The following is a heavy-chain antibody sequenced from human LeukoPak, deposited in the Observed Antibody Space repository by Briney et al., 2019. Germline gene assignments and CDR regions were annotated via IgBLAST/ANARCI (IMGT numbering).Heavy chain of an antibody. CDR1: GFTFSSYW. V-gene: IGHV3-74*01. Sequence: GGSLRLSCAASGFTFSSYWMHWVRQAPGKGLVWVSRINSDGSSTSYADSVKGRFTISRDNAKNTLYLQMNSLRAEDTAVCYCARDGGPYYYDSSGHFELWGQGTLVTVSS. CDR3: ARDGGPYYYDSSGHFEL. CDR2: INSDGSST. D-gene: IGHD3-22*01. J-gene: IGHJ4*02.